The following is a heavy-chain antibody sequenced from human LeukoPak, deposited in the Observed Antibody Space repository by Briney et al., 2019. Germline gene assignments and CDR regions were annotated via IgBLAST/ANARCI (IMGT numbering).Heavy chain of an antibody. CDR2: IYSGGST. D-gene: IGHD2-8*02. Sequence: GGSLRLSCAASGFAVSSNYMSWVRQAPGKGLEWVSVIYSGGSTYYADSVKGRFTISRDNSKNTLYLQINSLRGEDTAVYYCARDRQPGTSASRFDYWGQGTLVTVSS. V-gene: IGHV3-53*01. CDR3: ARDRQPGTSASRFDY. CDR1: GFAVSSNY. J-gene: IGHJ4*02.